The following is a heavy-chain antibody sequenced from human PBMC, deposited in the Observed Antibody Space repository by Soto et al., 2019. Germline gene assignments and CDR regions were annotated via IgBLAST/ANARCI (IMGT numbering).Heavy chain of an antibody. Sequence: ASVKVSSKASGYTFNSYDINWARQATGQGLEWMGWMNPNSGNTGYAQKFQGRVTMTRNTSISTAYMELSSLRSEDTAVYYCARGGRISGVYWGQGTLVTVSS. V-gene: IGHV1-8*01. CDR1: GYTFNSYD. D-gene: IGHD1-26*01. CDR3: ARGGRISGVY. CDR2: MNPNSGNT. J-gene: IGHJ4*02.